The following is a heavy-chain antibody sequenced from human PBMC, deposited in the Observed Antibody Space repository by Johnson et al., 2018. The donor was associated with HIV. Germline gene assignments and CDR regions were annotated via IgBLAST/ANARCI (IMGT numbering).Heavy chain of an antibody. J-gene: IGHJ3*02. CDR2: IKSKTDGGTT. CDR3: TTDVRLKYRHYAFDI. Sequence: VQLVESGGGLVKPGGSLRLSCAASGFTFSNAWMSWVRQAPGKGLEWVGRIKSKTDGGTTDYAAPVKGRFTISRDDSKNTLYLQMNSLKTEDTAVYYFTTDVRLKYRHYAFDIWGQGTMVTVSA. V-gene: IGHV3-15*01. D-gene: IGHD3-10*02. CDR1: GFTFSNAW.